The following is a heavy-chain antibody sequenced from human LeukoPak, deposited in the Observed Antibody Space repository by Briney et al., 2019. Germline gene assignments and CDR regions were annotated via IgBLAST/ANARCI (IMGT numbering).Heavy chain of an antibody. J-gene: IGHJ4*02. CDR3: TRESNSRHFYY. D-gene: IGHD4-23*01. V-gene: IGHV1-18*01. CDR2: ISAYNGNT. CDR1: GYTLTSYS. Sequence: ASVKVSCKASGYTLTSYSISWVRQPPAQGLEWMGWISAYNGNTNNAQKRQGRVTMTTDTSPSTAYMEPRSPRADDTAVYYGTRESNSRHFYYWGQGTLVTVSS.